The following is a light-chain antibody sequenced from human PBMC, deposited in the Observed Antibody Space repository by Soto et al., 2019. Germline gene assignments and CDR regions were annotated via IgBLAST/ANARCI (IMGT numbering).Light chain of an antibody. V-gene: IGLV2-14*01. CDR2: EVS. J-gene: IGLJ3*02. CDR1: SNDVGRYKY. Sequence: QSALTQPASVSESPGQSITISCTGTSNDVGRYKYVSWFQQHPGKAPKLMIYEVSNRPSGVSNRFSGSKSGNTASLTISGLQAEDEADYYCSSYTSSSTWVFGGGTKLTVL. CDR3: SSYTSSSTWV.